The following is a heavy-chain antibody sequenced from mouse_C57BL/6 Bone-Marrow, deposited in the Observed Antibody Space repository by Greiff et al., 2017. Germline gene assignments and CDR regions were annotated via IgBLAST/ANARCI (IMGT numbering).Heavy chain of an antibody. CDR1: GYAFSSSW. J-gene: IGHJ4*01. V-gene: IGHV1-82*01. CDR3: AKKRNYDYAMDC. D-gene: IGHD1-1*02. Sequence: VQLQQSGPELVKPGASVKISCKASGYAFSSSWMNWVKQRPGKGLEWIGRIYPGDGDTNYNGKFKGKATLTADKSSSTAYMQLSSLTSEDSAVYFCAKKRNYDYAMDCWGQGTSVTVSS. CDR2: IYPGDGDT.